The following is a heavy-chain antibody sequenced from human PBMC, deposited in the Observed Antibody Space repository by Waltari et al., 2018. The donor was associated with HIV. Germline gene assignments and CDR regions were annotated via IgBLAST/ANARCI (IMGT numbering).Heavy chain of an antibody. V-gene: IGHV1-8*01. CDR3: ARGWEREYYDSSGYYDY. D-gene: IGHD3-22*01. CDR2: MNPNRGNT. CDR1: GYTFTSYD. Sequence: QVQLVQSGAEVKKPGASVKVSCKASGYTFTSYDINWVRQATGQGLEWMGWMNPNRGNTGYAQKFQGRVTMTRNTSISTAYMELSSLRSEDTAVYYCARGWEREYYDSSGYYDYWGQGTLVTVSS. J-gene: IGHJ4*02.